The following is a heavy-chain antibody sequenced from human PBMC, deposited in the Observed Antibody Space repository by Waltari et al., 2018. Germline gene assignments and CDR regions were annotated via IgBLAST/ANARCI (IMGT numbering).Heavy chain of an antibody. CDR3: ASGELLLNAFDI. V-gene: IGHV3-7*01. CDR1: GFTFSSYW. CDR2: IKQDGSEK. D-gene: IGHD1-26*01. Sequence: EVQLVESGGGLVQPGGSLRLYCAASGFTFSSYWLSWVRQAPGKGLEWVANIKQDGSEKYYVDSVKGRFTISRDNAKNSLYLQMNSLRAEDTAVYYCASGELLLNAFDIWGQGTMVTVSS. J-gene: IGHJ3*02.